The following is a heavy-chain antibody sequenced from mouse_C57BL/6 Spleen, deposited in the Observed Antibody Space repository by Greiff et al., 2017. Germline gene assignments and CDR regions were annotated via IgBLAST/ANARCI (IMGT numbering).Heavy chain of an antibody. CDR1: GYTFTSYW. CDR2: IDPSDSYT. V-gene: IGHV1-59*01. Sequence: QVQLQQPGAELVRPGTSVKLSCKASGYTFTSYWMHWVNQRPGQGLEWIGVIDPSDSYTNYNQKFKGKATLTVDTSSSTAYMQLSSLTSEDSAVYYCADSEVAYWGQGTLVTVSA. CDR3: ADSEVAY. J-gene: IGHJ3*01. D-gene: IGHD3-1*01.